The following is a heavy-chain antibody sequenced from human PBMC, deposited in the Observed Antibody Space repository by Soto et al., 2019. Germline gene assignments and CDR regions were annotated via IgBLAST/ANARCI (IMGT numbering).Heavy chain of an antibody. Sequence: QVQLQESGPGLVKPSGTLSLTCAVSGGSISTSNWWSWVRQPPGKGLEWIGEVYRTGSTNYNPSRDNPLTLSVNKSKNQFSLKLTSVTAPDTAVYYCARARATIAAAAIFDCWGQGTLVTVSS. CDR1: GGSISTSNW. CDR3: ARARATIAAAAIFDC. J-gene: IGHJ4*02. V-gene: IGHV4-4*02. CDR2: VYRTGST. D-gene: IGHD6-13*01.